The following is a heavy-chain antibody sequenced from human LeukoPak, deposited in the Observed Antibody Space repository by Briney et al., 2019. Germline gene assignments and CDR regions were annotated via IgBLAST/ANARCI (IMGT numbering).Heavy chain of an antibody. CDR1: GYTLTELS. D-gene: IGHD2-2*01. CDR2: FDPEDGET. V-gene: IGHV1-24*01. Sequence: GASVKVSCKVSGYTLTELSMHWVRQAPGKGLEWMGGFDPEDGETIYAQKFQGRVTMTEDTSTDTAYMELSSLRSEDTAVYYCATGDIVVVPADPREAFDIWGQGTMVTVSS. J-gene: IGHJ3*02. CDR3: ATGDIVVVPADPREAFDI.